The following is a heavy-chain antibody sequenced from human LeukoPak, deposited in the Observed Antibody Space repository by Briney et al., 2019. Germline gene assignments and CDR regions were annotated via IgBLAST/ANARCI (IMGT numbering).Heavy chain of an antibody. CDR1: GFTFDDYA. Sequence: GGSLRLSCAASGFTFDDYAMHWVRQAPGKGLEWVSGISWNSGSIGYADSVKGRFTISRDNAKNSLYLQMNSLRAEDTAVYYCARGSDYYDSAGNWFDPWGQGTLVTVSS. V-gene: IGHV3-9*01. J-gene: IGHJ5*02. D-gene: IGHD3-3*01. CDR3: ARGSDYYDSAGNWFDP. CDR2: ISWNSGSI.